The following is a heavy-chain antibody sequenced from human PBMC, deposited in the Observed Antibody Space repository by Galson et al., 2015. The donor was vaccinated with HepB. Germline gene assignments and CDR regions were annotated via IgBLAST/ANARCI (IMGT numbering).Heavy chain of an antibody. CDR1: GGTFSSYA. Sequence: SVKVSCKASGGTFSSYAISWVRQAPGQGLEWMGRIIPILGIANYAQKFQGRVTITADKSTSTAYMELSSLRSEDTAVYYCALEVPAAPRSHAFDIWGQGTMVTVSS. CDR3: ALEVPAAPRSHAFDI. V-gene: IGHV1-69*04. D-gene: IGHD2-2*01. J-gene: IGHJ3*02. CDR2: IIPILGIA.